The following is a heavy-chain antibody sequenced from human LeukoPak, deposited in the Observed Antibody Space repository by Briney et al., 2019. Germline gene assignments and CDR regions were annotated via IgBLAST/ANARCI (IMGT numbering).Heavy chain of an antibody. V-gene: IGHV3-20*04. CDR2: INWNGGST. D-gene: IGHD3-16*01. CDR3: ARVRGYYYMDV. CDR1: GFTFTTYG. Sequence: GGTLRLSCSASGFTFTTYGMNWVRQAPGKGLEWVSGINWNGGSTGYADSVKGRFTISRDNAKNSLYLQMNSLRAEDTALYYCARVRGYYYMDVWGKGTTVTVSS. J-gene: IGHJ6*03.